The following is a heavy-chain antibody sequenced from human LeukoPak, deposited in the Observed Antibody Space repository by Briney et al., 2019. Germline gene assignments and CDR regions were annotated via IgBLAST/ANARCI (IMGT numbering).Heavy chain of an antibody. V-gene: IGHV1-2*06. CDR3: AREEATCFDY. CDR1: GYTFTGYY. CDR2: INPNSGGT. J-gene: IGHJ4*02. Sequence: GASVKVSCKASGYTFTGYYMHWVRQAPGQGLEWMGRINPNSGGTNYAQKLQGGVTMTTDTSTSTAYMELRSLRSDDTAVYYCAREEATCFDYWGQGTLVTVSS.